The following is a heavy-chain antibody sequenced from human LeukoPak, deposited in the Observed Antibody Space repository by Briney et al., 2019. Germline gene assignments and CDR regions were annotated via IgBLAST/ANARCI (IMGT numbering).Heavy chain of an antibody. CDR1: GGSISSYY. J-gene: IGHJ2*01. Sequence: TSETLSLTCTVSGGSISSYYWSWIRQPPGKGLEWIGDIYYSGSTNYNPSLKSRVTISVDTSKNQFSLKLSSVTAADTAVYYCARGGRYYDSSGYYTPNWYFDLWGRGTLVTVSS. D-gene: IGHD3-22*01. V-gene: IGHV4-59*01. CDR3: ARGGRYYDSSGYYTPNWYFDL. CDR2: IYYSGST.